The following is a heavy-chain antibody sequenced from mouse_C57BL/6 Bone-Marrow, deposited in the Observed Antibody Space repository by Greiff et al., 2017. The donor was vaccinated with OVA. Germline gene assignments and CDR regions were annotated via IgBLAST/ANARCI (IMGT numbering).Heavy chain of an antibody. CDR1: GYTFTSYW. J-gene: IGHJ3*01. V-gene: IGHV1-53*01. Sequence: VQLQQPGTELVKPGASVKLSCKASGYTFTSYWMHWVKQRPGQGLEWIGNINPSNGGTNYNEKFKSKATLTVDKSSSTAYMQLSSLTAEDSAVYYWARRGGYDYEAWFAYWGQGTLVTVSA. CDR2: INPSNGGT. CDR3: ARRGGYDYEAWFAY. D-gene: IGHD2-4*01.